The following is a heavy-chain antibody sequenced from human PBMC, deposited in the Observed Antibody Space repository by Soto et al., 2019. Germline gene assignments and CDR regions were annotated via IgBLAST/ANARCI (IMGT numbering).Heavy chain of an antibody. J-gene: IGHJ4*02. CDR1: GFTFSSYG. Sequence: QVQLVESGGGVVQPGRSLRLSCAASGFTFSSYGMHWVRQAPGKGLEWVAVISYDGSNKYYADSVKGRFTISRDNSKNTLYLQMNSLRAEATAVYYCAKDGLGGGPYSSSWLDFDYWGQGTLVTVSS. D-gene: IGHD6-13*01. CDR2: ISYDGSNK. V-gene: IGHV3-30*18. CDR3: AKDGLGGGPYSSSWLDFDY.